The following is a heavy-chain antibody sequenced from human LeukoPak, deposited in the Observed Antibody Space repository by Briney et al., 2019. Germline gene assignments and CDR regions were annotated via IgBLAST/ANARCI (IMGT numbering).Heavy chain of an antibody. Sequence: GRSLRLSCAASGFTFDNYAMHWVRQAPGKGLEWLSIISWNSGYISYADSVKGRFTISRDNAKKSLDLQMNSLRAEDTAFYYCAKVLGTYSSGYFFDYWGQGTLVTVSS. CDR2: ISWNSGYI. D-gene: IGHD6-19*01. CDR1: GFTFDNYA. CDR3: AKVLGTYSSGYFFDY. V-gene: IGHV3-9*01. J-gene: IGHJ4*02.